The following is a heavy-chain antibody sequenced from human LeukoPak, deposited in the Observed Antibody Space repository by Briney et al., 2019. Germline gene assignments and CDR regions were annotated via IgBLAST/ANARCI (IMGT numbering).Heavy chain of an antibody. CDR3: ARAYADSGDYEAY. Sequence: PGGSLRLSCAASGFTFSSYNMNWGRQAPGKGLEWVSAIGGSGSRRYHADSVKGRFTISRDNSRNTLYLQMNSLRAEDTAVYYCARAYADSGDYEAYWGQGTLVTVSS. V-gene: IGHV3-23*01. CDR2: IGGSGSRR. J-gene: IGHJ4*02. CDR1: GFTFSSYN. D-gene: IGHD4-17*01.